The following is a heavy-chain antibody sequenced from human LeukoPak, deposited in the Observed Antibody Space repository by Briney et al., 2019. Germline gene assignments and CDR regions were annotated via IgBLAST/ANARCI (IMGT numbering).Heavy chain of an antibody. CDR3: ARARRIAVDVPHYSYYGMDV. Sequence: GGSLRLSCEPSVFILRDSWILGVRKAPGRGRGGVSAIKGSGGGAYYADSMKGRFCISRDKSKNTLHLQINRLSAEDTAVYHCARARRIAVDVPHYSYYGMDVWGHGTTLTVSS. D-gene: IGHD6-19*01. V-gene: IGHV3-23*01. J-gene: IGHJ6*01. CDR1: VFILRDSW. CDR2: IKGSGGGA.